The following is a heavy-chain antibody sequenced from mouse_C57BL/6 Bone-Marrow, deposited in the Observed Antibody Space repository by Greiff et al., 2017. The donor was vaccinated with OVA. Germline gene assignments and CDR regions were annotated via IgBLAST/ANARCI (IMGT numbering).Heavy chain of an antibody. J-gene: IGHJ4*01. D-gene: IGHD5-5*01. CDR3: AREGADLP. Sequence: EVQLQQSGAELVRPGSSVKMSCKTSGYTFTSYGINWVKQRPGQGLEWIGYICIGNGYTEYNEKFKGKATLTSDTSSSTAYMQLSSLTSEDSAIYFCAREGADLPWGQGTSVTVSS. CDR2: ICIGNGYT. CDR1: GYTFTSYG. V-gene: IGHV1-58*01.